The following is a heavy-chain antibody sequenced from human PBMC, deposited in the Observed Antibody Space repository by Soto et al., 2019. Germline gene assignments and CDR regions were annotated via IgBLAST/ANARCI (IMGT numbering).Heavy chain of an antibody. CDR2: IWYDGSNK. CDR3: ARDHGIAVAGDYYYYGMDV. Sequence: GGSLRLSCAASGFTFSSYGMHWVRQAPGKGLEWVAVIWYDGSNKYYADSVKGRFTISRDNSKNTLYLQMNSLRAEDTAVYYCARDHGIAVAGDYYYYGMDVWGQGTTVTVSS. J-gene: IGHJ6*02. D-gene: IGHD6-19*01. V-gene: IGHV3-33*01. CDR1: GFTFSSYG.